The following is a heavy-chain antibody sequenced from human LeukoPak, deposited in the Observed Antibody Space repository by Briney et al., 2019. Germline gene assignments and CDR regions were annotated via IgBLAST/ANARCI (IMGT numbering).Heavy chain of an antibody. CDR2: ISGSGGAT. D-gene: IGHD3-3*01. Sequence: GGSLRLSCAASGFTFSSYAMSWVRQAPGKGLEWISGISGSGGATHYADSVKGRFTISRDNSRNTLYLQLSSLRVEDTAVYYCAKGTTDEGGVVMNFDYWGQGTLVTVSS. J-gene: IGHJ4*02. CDR3: AKGTTDEGGVVMNFDY. CDR1: GFTFSSYA. V-gene: IGHV3-23*01.